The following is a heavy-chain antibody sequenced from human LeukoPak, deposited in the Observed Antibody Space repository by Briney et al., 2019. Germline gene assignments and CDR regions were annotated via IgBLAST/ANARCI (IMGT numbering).Heavy chain of an antibody. J-gene: IGHJ4*02. CDR2: ISYDGSNK. CDR1: GFTFSSYA. CDR3: AREWYDSSGYSLPFDY. V-gene: IGHV3-30-3*01. Sequence: GGSLRLSCAASGFTFSSYAMHWVRQAPGKGLEWVAVISYDGSNKYYADSVKGRFTISRDNSKNTLYLQMNSLRAEDTAVYYCAREWYDSSGYSLPFDYWGQGTLVTVSS. D-gene: IGHD3-22*01.